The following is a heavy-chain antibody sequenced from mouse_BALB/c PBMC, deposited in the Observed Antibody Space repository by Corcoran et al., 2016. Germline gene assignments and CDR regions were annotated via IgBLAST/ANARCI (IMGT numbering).Heavy chain of an antibody. CDR2: INPNNGVT. V-gene: IGHV1-26*01. J-gene: IGHJ1*01. CDR1: EYSLTAND. Sequence: EVPLQQSGPGLVNPGACDRLSVKALEYSLTANDMKGVKQRHGKSQDWIGDINPNNGVTSSNQKFMGKATWTGDKSSSTAYMLLNSLTSEEAAVYYCERDADVYFDVWGAGTTVTVSA. CDR3: ERDADVYFDV. D-gene: IGHD1-1*01.